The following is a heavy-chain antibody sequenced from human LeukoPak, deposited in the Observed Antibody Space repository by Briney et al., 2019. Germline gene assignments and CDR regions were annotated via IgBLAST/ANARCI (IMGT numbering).Heavy chain of an antibody. D-gene: IGHD3-22*01. CDR3: AISNPDYYVISAYLFDH. J-gene: IGHJ4*02. CDR1: GGSVSSSTYD. Sequence: PSETLSPTSTVSGGSVSSSTYDYRWIRQPPGKGLEWIGSIYYSESTYYNPSLKSRVTISVDTSKNQFSLKLSSVTAADTAVYYCAISNPDYYVISAYLFDHWGQGILVTVSS. CDR2: IYYSEST. V-gene: IGHV4-39*01.